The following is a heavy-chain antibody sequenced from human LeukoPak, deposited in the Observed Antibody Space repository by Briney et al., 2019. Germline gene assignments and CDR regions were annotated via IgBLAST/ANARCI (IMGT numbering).Heavy chain of an antibody. V-gene: IGHV3-74*01. Sequence: GGSLRLACVTSGFTFSSHWMHWVRQGPGKGLQCIARIKNDATYADYAGSVKGRFTISRVNAKNALYLQMNSLRAEDTALYYCVRDDDFYSIDFWGQGTLVTVSS. D-gene: IGHD2-21*02. CDR2: IKNDATYA. CDR1: GFTFSSHW. CDR3: VRDDDFYSIDF. J-gene: IGHJ4*02.